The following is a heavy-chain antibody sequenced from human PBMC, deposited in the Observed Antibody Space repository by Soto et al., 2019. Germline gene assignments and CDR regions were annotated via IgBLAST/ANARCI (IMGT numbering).Heavy chain of an antibody. CDR2: IKSKTDGGTT. CDR1: GFTFSNAW. Sequence: PGGSLRLSCAASGFTFSNAWMSWVRQAPGKGLEWVGRIKSKTDGGTTDYAAPVKGRFTISRDDSKNTLYLQMNSLKTEDTAVYYCTTFGLLRTIFGVVTPSSPTRDWGQGTLVTVSS. J-gene: IGHJ4*02. V-gene: IGHV3-15*01. CDR3: TTFGLLRTIFGVVTPSSPTRD. D-gene: IGHD3-3*01.